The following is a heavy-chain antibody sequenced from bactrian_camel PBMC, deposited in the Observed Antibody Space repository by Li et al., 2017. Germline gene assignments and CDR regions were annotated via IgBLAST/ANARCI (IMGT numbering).Heavy chain of an antibody. V-gene: IGHV3S53*01. Sequence: HVQLVESGGGSVQVGGSLRLSCVASGITDSNLYMGWFRQAPGKGCELVSRISSDGITIYADSVKGRFTISQNTAKNTLYLQMNSLEPEDTAMYYCAAARTVYAGDVLGKNQYEYWGQGTQVTVS. J-gene: IGHJ4*01. D-gene: IGHD3*01. CDR1: GITDSNLY. CDR2: ISSDGIT. CDR3: AAARTVYAGDVLGKNQYEY.